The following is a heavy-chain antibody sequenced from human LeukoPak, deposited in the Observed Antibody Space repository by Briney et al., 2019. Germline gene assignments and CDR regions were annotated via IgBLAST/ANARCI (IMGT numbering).Heavy chain of an antibody. CDR3: ARLESGSSPSDS. V-gene: IGHV1-46*01. CDR2: INPIGGTT. J-gene: IGHJ4*02. D-gene: IGHD6-6*01. Sequence: GASVKVSCKASGYTFTSYFIHWVRQAPGQGLEWMGIINPIGGTTNFTQKFQGRVTLTRDTSTSTVFMELSSLRSEDTAVYYCARLESGSSPSDSWGQGTLVTVSS. CDR1: GYTFTSYF.